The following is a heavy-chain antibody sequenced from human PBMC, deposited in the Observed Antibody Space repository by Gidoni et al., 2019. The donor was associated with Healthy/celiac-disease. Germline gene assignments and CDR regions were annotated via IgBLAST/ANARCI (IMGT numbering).Heavy chain of an antibody. D-gene: IGHD4-17*01. CDR2: SSGSGGST. Sequence: VPLLESGGGLVQPGGSLRLSCAASGFTFSSYAMSWVRQAPGKGLGWVSASSGSGGSTYYADSVKCRFTISRDNSKNTLYLQMNSLRAEDTAVYYCAKDKGMTTVTLFDCWGQGTLVTVSS. V-gene: IGHV3-23*01. J-gene: IGHJ4*02. CDR3: AKDKGMTTVTLFDC. CDR1: GFTFSSYA.